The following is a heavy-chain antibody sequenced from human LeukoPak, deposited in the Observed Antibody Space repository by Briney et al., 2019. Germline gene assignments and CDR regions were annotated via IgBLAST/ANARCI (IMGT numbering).Heavy chain of an antibody. CDR1: GFTFSTYA. CDR3: ARALSGSYYYYYYYYYMDV. J-gene: IGHJ6*03. Sequence: GGSLRLSCAASGFTFSTYAMSWVRQAAGKGLEWVSSISSSSSYIYYADSVKGRFTISRDNAKNSLYLQMNSLRAEDTAVYYCARALSGSYYYYYYYYYMDVWGKGTTVTVSS. V-gene: IGHV3-21*01. D-gene: IGHD1-26*01. CDR2: ISSSSSYI.